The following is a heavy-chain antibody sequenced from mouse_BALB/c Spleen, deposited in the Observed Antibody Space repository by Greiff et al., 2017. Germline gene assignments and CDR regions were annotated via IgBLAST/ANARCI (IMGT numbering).Heavy chain of an antibody. CDR3: ARVGITEAY. Sequence: EVQRVESGGGLVKPGGSLKLSCAASGFTFSSYAMSWVRQTPEKRLEWVASISSGGSTYYPDSVKGRFTISRDNARNILYLQMSSLRSEDTAMYYCARVGITEAYWGQGTLVTVSA. J-gene: IGHJ3*01. CDR1: GFTFSSYA. D-gene: IGHD2-4*01. CDR2: ISSGGST. V-gene: IGHV5-6-5*01.